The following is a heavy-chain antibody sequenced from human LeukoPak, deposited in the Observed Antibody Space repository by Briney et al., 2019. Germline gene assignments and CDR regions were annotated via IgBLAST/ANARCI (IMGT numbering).Heavy chain of an antibody. J-gene: IGHJ3*01. Sequence: QTLSLTCAISGDSVSSSSAAWNWIRQSPSRGLEWLGRTYYRSKWYNEYAVSVKSRITINPDTSNNQFSLRLSSVIPEDTAVYYCAAFRRDAFDVWGQGTMVTISS. CDR2: TYYRSKWYN. CDR3: AAFRRDAFDV. CDR1: GDSVSSSSAA. V-gene: IGHV6-1*01.